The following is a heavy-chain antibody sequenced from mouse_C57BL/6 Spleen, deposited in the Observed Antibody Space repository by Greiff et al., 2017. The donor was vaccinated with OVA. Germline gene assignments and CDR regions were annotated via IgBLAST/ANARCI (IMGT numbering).Heavy chain of an antibody. CDR1: GFSLTSYA. Sequence: VQLQQSGPGLVAPSQSLSITCTVSGFSLTSYAISWVRQPPGKGLEWLGVIWPGGGTNYNSALKSRLSISKDNSKSQVFLKMNSLQTDDTARYYCARKGDYDDGDFDVWGTGTTVTVSS. D-gene: IGHD2-4*01. CDR3: ARKGDYDDGDFDV. J-gene: IGHJ1*03. V-gene: IGHV2-9-1*01. CDR2: IWPGGGT.